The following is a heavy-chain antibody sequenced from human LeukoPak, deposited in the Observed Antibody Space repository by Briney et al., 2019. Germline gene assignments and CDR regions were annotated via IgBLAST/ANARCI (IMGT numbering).Heavy chain of an antibody. D-gene: IGHD5-18*01. CDR2: ISSSSSYI. Sequence: AGGSLRLSCAASGFTFSSYSMNWVRQAPGMGLEWVSSISSSSSYIYYADSVKGRFTISRDNAKNSLYLQMNSLRAEDTAVYYCARNKKGDRYTYGHDYWGQGTLVTVSS. CDR3: ARNKKGDRYTYGHDY. CDR1: GFTFSSYS. V-gene: IGHV3-21*01. J-gene: IGHJ4*02.